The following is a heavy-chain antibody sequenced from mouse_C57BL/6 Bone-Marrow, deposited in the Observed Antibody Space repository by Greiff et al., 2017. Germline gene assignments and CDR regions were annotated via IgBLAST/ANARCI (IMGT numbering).Heavy chain of an antibody. J-gene: IGHJ2*01. CDR2: IDPSDSYT. Sequence: QVQLQQPGAELVKPGASVKLSCKASGYTFTSYWMQWVKQRPGPGLEWIGEIDPSDSYTNYNQKFKGKATLTVDTSSSTAYMQLSSLTSEDSAIYYCSSGVNWGQGTTLTVSS. V-gene: IGHV1-50*01. D-gene: IGHD1-1*02. CDR1: GYTFTSYW. CDR3: SSGVN.